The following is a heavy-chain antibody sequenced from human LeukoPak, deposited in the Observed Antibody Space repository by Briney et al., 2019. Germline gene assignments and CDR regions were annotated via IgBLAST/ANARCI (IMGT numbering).Heavy chain of an antibody. CDR3: ARGREEVGD. D-gene: IGHD5-24*01. CDR2: ISYDGSNK. Sequence: GGSLRLSCAASGFTFSSYGMHWVRQAPGKGLEWVAVISYDGSNKYYADSVKGRFTISRDNAKNSLYLQMNSLRAEDTAVYYCARGREEVGDWGQGTLVTVSS. J-gene: IGHJ4*02. V-gene: IGHV3-30*03. CDR1: GFTFSSYG.